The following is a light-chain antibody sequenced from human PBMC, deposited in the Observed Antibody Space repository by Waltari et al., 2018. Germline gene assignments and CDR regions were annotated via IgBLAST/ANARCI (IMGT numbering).Light chain of an antibody. CDR3: QQYNTWPYT. CDR2: GAS. Sequence: EIVMTQSPATLSVSPGELGTLSCRASQSIRSNLAWYQQNPGQAPRLLIYGASSRATGIPARFSGTGSGTEFTLTINSLQSEDFAVYYCQQYNTWPYTFGQGTKLEIK. CDR1: QSIRSN. V-gene: IGKV3-15*01. J-gene: IGKJ2*01.